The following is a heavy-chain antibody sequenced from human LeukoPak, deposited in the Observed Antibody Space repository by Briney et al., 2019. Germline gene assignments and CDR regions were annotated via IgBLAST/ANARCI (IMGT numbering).Heavy chain of an antibody. CDR2: ISGSADGT. D-gene: IGHD4-23*01. V-gene: IGHV3-23*01. CDR3: AKGIGGTLFDY. Sequence: GGFLRLSCAASGFTFGSHAMSWVRQAPGKGLEWVSTISGSADGTHYRDSVKGRFTISRDNSKNTLFLQMNSLSAADTAVYYCAKGIGGTLFDYWGQGTLVTVSS. CDR1: GFTFGSHA. J-gene: IGHJ4*02.